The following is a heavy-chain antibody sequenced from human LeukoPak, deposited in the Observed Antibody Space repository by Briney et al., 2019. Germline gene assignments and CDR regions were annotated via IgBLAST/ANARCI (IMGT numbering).Heavy chain of an antibody. J-gene: IGHJ3*02. V-gene: IGHV4-34*01. CDR3: ARAAAAAFDI. D-gene: IGHD6-13*01. Sequence: PPETLSLTCAVYGGSFSGYYWSWIRQPPGKGLEWIGEINHSGSTNDNPSLKSRVTISVDTSKNQFSLKLSSVTAADTAVYYCARAAAAAFDIWGQGTMVTVSS. CDR1: GGSFSGYY. CDR2: INHSGST.